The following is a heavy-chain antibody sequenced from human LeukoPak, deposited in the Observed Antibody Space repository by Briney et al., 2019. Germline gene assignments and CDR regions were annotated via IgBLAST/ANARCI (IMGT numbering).Heavy chain of an antibody. CDR2: ISGGSGST. V-gene: IGHV3-23*01. CDR1: GFTFSSYA. D-gene: IGHD6-6*01. J-gene: IGHJ4*02. Sequence: GGSLRLSCAASGFTFSSYAMSWVRQAPGKGLAWVSTISGGSGSTYCADSVKGRFTISRDNSKNTLYLQMNSLRAEDTAVYYCAKDPARTYYFDYWGQGTLVTISS. CDR3: AKDPARTYYFDY.